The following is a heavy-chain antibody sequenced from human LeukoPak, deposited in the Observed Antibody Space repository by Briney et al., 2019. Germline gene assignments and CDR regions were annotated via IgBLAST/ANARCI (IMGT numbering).Heavy chain of an antibody. CDR1: GFTFSSYG. CDR2: ISYDGSNK. V-gene: IGHV3-30*03. CDR3: SRDSLSSCGGDCNSGLDV. D-gene: IGHD2-21*02. Sequence: GGSLRLSCAASGFTFSSYGMHWVRQAPGKGLEWVAVISYDGSNKYYADSVKGRFTISRDNAKNTLYLQMNSLRAEDTAVYYCSRDSLSSCGGDCNSGLDVWGQGTTVTVSS. J-gene: IGHJ6*02.